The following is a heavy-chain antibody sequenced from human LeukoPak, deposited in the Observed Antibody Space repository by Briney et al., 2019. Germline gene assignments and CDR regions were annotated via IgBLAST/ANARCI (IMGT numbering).Heavy chain of an antibody. V-gene: IGHV3-15*01. J-gene: IGHJ4*02. D-gene: IGHD2-2*01. CDR2: IKSKPDGRTT. Sequence: PGGSLRLSCAASGFTFSNAWMSWVRQAPGKGLEWFGRIKSKPDGRTTDYAALVRRRFNISRDDSKNTLYLQMNSLKTEDTAVYYCSSIKISLWGQGTLVTVSS. CDR3: SSIKISL. CDR1: GFTFSNAW.